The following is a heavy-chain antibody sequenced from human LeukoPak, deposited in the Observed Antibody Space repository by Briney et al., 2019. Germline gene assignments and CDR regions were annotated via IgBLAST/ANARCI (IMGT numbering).Heavy chain of an antibody. CDR3: ARDFTMGSQYCGGDCYSDY. Sequence: GGSLRLSCAASGFTFSSYSMNWLRQAPGKGLEWVSSISSSSSYIYYADSVKGRFTISRDNAKNSLYLQMNSLRAEDTAVYYCARDFTMGSQYCGGDCYSDYWGQGTLVTVSS. D-gene: IGHD2-21*02. CDR2: ISSSSSYI. V-gene: IGHV3-21*01. J-gene: IGHJ4*02. CDR1: GFTFSSYS.